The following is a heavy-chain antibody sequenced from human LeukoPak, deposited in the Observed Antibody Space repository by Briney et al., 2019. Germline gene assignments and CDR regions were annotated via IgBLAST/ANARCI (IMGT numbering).Heavy chain of an antibody. CDR1: GYTFTDYY. Sequence: GASVTVSFKASGYTFTDYYMHWVRQASGQGFEWMGWINPNDGDTNYAQKFQGRVTMTRDTSISTAHMEVSRLRSDDTAVYYCARANFLYCSSTTCLFDYWGQGTLVTVSS. V-gene: IGHV1-2*02. D-gene: IGHD2-2*01. CDR3: ARANFLYCSSTTCLFDY. CDR2: INPNDGDT. J-gene: IGHJ4*02.